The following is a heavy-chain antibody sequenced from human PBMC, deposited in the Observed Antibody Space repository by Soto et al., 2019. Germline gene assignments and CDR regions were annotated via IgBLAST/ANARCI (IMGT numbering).Heavy chain of an antibody. Sequence: QVQLQQWGAGPLRPLETLSLTCGVSGGSFSGYYWAWIRQSPGKGLEWIGEINDRGSINYNPSLKSRVSISVDTSKNHYALNLWSVTAADTAVYYCARESHDILAGPPWVWYFDLWGRGTRVTVSS. CDR2: INDRGSI. CDR3: ARESHDILAGPPWVWYFDL. CDR1: GGSFSGYY. J-gene: IGHJ2*01. D-gene: IGHD3-9*01. V-gene: IGHV4-34*01.